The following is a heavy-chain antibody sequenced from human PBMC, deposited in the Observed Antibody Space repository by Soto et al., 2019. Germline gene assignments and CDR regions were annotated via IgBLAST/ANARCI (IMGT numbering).Heavy chain of an antibody. J-gene: IGHJ4*02. D-gene: IGHD4-17*01. V-gene: IGHV4-30-2*01. CDR2: IYHSGST. Sequence: QLQLQESGSGLVKPSQTLSLTCAVSGGSISSGGSSWSWIRQPPGKGLAWIGYIYHSGSTYYNPSLESRVTISVDRSENQFSVKLRSVTAADRAVYYCARASTTVTTLDYWGQGTLVTVSS. CDR3: ARASTTVTTLDY. CDR1: GGSISSGGSS.